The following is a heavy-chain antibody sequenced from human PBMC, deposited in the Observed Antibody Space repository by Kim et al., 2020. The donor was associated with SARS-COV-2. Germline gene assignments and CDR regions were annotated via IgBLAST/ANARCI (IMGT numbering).Heavy chain of an antibody. CDR1: GYTFTSYG. CDR3: ARDRPRGVATSSTPYSSSWDFDY. Sequence: ASVKVSCKASGYTFTSYGISWVRQAPGQGLEWMGWISAYNGNTNYAQKLQGRVTMTTDTSTSTAYMELRSLRSDDTAVYYCARDRPRGVATSSTPYSSSWDFDYWGQGTLVTVSS. J-gene: IGHJ4*02. V-gene: IGHV1-18*01. D-gene: IGHD6-13*01. CDR2: ISAYNGNT.